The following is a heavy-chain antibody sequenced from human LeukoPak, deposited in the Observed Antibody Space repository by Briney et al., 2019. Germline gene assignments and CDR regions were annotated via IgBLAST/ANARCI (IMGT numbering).Heavy chain of an antibody. D-gene: IGHD6-19*01. V-gene: IGHV1-8*01. Sequence: GASVKVSCKASGYTFTSYDINWVRQATGQGLEWMGWMNPNSGNTGYAQKFQGRVTMTRNTYISTAYMELSSLRSEDTAVYYCARCIAVAGSPFYYYYGMDVWGQGTTVTVSS. CDR3: ARCIAVAGSPFYYYYGMDV. CDR1: GYTFTSYD. J-gene: IGHJ6*02. CDR2: MNPNSGNT.